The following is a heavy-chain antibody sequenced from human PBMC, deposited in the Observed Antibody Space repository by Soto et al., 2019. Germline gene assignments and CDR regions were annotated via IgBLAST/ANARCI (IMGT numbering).Heavy chain of an antibody. CDR3: AKEVVDGVFDY. Sequence: GGSLRLSCAASGFTFSSYGLHWVRQAPGKGLDWVGVISYDGSDKYYADSVKGRFTISRDTSKNTLYLQMNSLRAEDTAVYYCAKEVVDGVFDYWGQGTLVTVSS. D-gene: IGHD2-15*01. CDR1: GFTFSSYG. J-gene: IGHJ4*02. CDR2: ISYDGSDK. V-gene: IGHV3-30*18.